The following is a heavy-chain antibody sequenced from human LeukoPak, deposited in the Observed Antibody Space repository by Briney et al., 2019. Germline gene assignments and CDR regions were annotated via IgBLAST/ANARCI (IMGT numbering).Heavy chain of an antibody. CDR3: ARQLPTAAADTRGYFDY. J-gene: IGHJ4*02. CDR2: LYYGENS. CDR1: GGSISFISSSTYY. V-gene: IGHV4-39*01. D-gene: IGHD6-25*01. Sequence: SETLSLTCTVSGGSISFISSSTYYWGWIRQAPGKGLEWIGSLYYGENSHYNPSLKSRATLSVDMSNNQFSLKLTSVTAADAAVYFCARQLPTAAADTRGYFDYWGQGTVVTVSS.